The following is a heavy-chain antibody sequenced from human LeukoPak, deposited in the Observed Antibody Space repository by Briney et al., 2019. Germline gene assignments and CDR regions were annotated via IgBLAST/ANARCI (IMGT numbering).Heavy chain of an antibody. Sequence: GGSLRLSCAASGFTFSSYAMSWVRQAPGKRLEWVSYISSSGSTIYYADSVKGRFTISRDNAKNSLYLQMNSLRAEDTAVYYCARIRYNWNFDYWGQGTLVTVSS. CDR3: ARIRYNWNFDY. CDR1: GFTFSSYA. D-gene: IGHD1-20*01. CDR2: ISSSGSTI. V-gene: IGHV3-48*03. J-gene: IGHJ4*02.